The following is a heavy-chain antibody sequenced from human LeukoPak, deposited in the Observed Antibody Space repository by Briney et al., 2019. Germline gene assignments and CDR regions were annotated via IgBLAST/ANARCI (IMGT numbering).Heavy chain of an antibody. D-gene: IGHD2-15*01. J-gene: IGHJ4*02. Sequence: GALRLSCAASGFTFSSYSMNWVRQAPGEGLEWVSSISSSSSYIYYADSVKGRFTISRDNSKNTLYLQMNSLRAEDTAVYYCARDYFVVVAATDPTPFDYWGQGTLVTVSS. V-gene: IGHV3-21*01. CDR2: ISSSSSYI. CDR3: ARDYFVVVAATDPTPFDY. CDR1: GFTFSSYS.